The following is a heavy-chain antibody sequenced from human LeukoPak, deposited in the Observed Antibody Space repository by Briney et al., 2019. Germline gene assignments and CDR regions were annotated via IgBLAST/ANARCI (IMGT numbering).Heavy chain of an antibody. CDR2: INPNSGGT. D-gene: IGHD2-2*01. CDR1: GYTLTSYY. CDR3: ARDLYQLLLYYYYGMDV. V-gene: IGHV1-2*02. J-gene: IGHJ6*02. Sequence: ASVKVSCKASGYTLTSYYMHWVRQAPGQGLEWMGWINPNSGGTNYAQKFQGRVTMTRDTSISTAYMELSRLRSDDTAVYYCARDLYQLLLYYYYGMDVWGQGTTVTVSS.